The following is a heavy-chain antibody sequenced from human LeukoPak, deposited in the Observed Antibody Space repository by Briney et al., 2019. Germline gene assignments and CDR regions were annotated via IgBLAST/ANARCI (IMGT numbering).Heavy chain of an antibody. CDR1: GFTFSSYA. CDR3: ARGIGDSDFDY. D-gene: IGHD2/OR15-2a*01. Sequence: GGSLRLSCAACGFTFSSYAMHWVRQAPGKGLEYVSAISSNGGSTYYANSVKGRFTISRDNSKNTLYLQMGSLRAEDMAVYYCARGIGDSDFDYWGQGTLVTVSS. CDR2: ISSNGGST. V-gene: IGHV3-64*01. J-gene: IGHJ4*02.